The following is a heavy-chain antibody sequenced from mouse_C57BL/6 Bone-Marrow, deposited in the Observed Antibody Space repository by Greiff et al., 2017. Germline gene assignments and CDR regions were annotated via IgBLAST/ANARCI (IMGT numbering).Heavy chain of an antibody. J-gene: IGHJ1*03. Sequence: EVHLVESGGDLVKPGGSLKLSCAASGFTFSSYGMSWVRQTPDKRLEWVATISSGGSYTYYPDSVKVRFTISRDNAKNTRYLQMSSLKSDDTAMYYCAIQPYDSYYWYFDVWGTGTTVTVSS. V-gene: IGHV5-6*01. CDR2: ISSGGSYT. CDR1: GFTFSSYG. CDR3: AIQPYDSYYWYFDV. D-gene: IGHD2-3*01.